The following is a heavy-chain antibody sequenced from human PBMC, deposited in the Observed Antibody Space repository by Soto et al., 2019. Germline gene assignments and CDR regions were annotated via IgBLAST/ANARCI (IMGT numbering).Heavy chain of an antibody. CDR1: GGSISSSSYY. J-gene: IGHJ5*02. CDR3: ARPYYYDSSGQGGWFDP. D-gene: IGHD3-22*01. V-gene: IGHV4-39*01. Sequence: SETLSLTCTVSGGSISSSSYYWGWIRQPPGKGLEWIGSIYYSGSTYYNPSLKSRVTISVDTSKNQFSLKLSSVTAADTAVYYCARPYYYDSSGQGGWFDPWGQGTLVTVS. CDR2: IYYSGST.